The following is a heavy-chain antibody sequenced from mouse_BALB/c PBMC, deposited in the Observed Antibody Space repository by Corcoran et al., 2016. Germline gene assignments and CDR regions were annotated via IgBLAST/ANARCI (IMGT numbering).Heavy chain of an antibody. CDR3: ARSTMITFDH. CDR2: IDPANGNT. Sequence: EVQLQQSGAELVERGASVKLACTASGFNIRDTYMHWVKQRPEQGLEWIGRIDPANGNTKYDPKFQVKATITADTSSNTAYLQLRSLTSEDTAVYYCARSTMITFDHCGQGTTLTVSA. J-gene: IGHJ2*01. D-gene: IGHD2-4*01. CDR1: GFNIRDTY. V-gene: IGHV14-3*02.